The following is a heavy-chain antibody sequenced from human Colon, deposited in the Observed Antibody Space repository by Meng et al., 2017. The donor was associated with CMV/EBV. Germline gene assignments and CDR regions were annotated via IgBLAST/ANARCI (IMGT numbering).Heavy chain of an antibody. CDR3: ARDGGGRNRYLLFDY. V-gene: IGHV4-59*01. CDR2: SSSIGTT. Sequence: SETLSLTCTVSDDSFSSYYWSWIRQSPERGLEWIGYSSSIGTTNYNPSLQSRSTVSVDTSRRQVYLKLTSVTAADAAVYYCARDGGGRNRYLLFDYWSQGKLVTVFS. CDR1: DDSFSSYY. J-gene: IGHJ4*02. D-gene: IGHD1-14*01.